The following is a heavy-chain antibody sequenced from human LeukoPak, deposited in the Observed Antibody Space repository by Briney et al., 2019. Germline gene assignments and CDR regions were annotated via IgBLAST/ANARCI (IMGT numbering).Heavy chain of an antibody. V-gene: IGHV4-39*01. CDR3: ARHGVGGVPDY. CDR1: GDSVSRSSYY. CDR2: TYQSGDT. D-gene: IGHD3-16*01. J-gene: IGHJ4*02. Sequence: SETLSLTCTVSGDSVSRSSYYWGWIRQPPGKGLEWIGTTYQSGDTYFNPSLKSRVTISVDTSKNQFSLKLSSVTAADTALYYCARHGVGGVPDYWGQGTLVTVSS.